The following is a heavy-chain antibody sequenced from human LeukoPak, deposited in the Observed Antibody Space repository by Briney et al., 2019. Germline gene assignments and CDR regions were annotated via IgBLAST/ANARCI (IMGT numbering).Heavy chain of an antibody. J-gene: IGHJ5*02. CDR2: IYYSGST. Sequence: PSETLSLTCTVSGGSISSSSYYWGWIRQPPGKGLEWIGSIYYSGSTYYNPSLKSRVTISVDTSKNQFSLKLSSVTAADTAVYYCASLNCITIFGVAIVNWFDPWGQGTLVTVSS. CDR3: ASLNCITIFGVAIVNWFDP. V-gene: IGHV4-39*01. CDR1: GGSISSSSYY. D-gene: IGHD3-3*01.